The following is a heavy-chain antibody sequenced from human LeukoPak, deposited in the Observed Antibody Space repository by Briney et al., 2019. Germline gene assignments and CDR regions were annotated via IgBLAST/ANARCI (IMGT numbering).Heavy chain of an antibody. CDR3: ARDIIAAAAMRNWFDP. Sequence: SQTLSLTCAISGDSVSSNSAAWNWIRQSPSRGLEWLGRTYYRSKWYNDYAVSVKSRITINPDTSKNQFSLQLNSVTPEDTAVYYRARDIIAAAAMRNWFDPWGQGTLVTVSS. CDR2: TYYRSKWYN. J-gene: IGHJ5*02. CDR1: GDSVSSNSAA. D-gene: IGHD6-13*01. V-gene: IGHV6-1*01.